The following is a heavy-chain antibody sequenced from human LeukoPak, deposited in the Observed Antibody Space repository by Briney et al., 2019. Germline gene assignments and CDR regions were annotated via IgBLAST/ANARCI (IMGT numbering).Heavy chain of an antibody. J-gene: IGHJ5*02. Sequence: SETLSLTCTVSGGSISSSSYYWGWIRQPPGKGLEWIGSIHYSGSTYYNPSLKSRVTISVDTSKKQCSLKLSSVTAADTAVYYCARNIRYSSGLNWFDPWGQGTLVTVSS. CDR3: ARNIRYSSGLNWFDP. V-gene: IGHV4-39*01. CDR2: IHYSGST. CDR1: GGSISSSSYY. D-gene: IGHD6-19*01.